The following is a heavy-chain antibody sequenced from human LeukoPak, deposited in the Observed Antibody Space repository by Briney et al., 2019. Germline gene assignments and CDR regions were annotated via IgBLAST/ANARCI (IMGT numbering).Heavy chain of an antibody. CDR1: GFTFSSYA. Sequence: PGGSLRLSCAASGFTFSSYAMGWVRQAPGKGLEWVSGISGTGGNTYYADSVKGRFTISRDNSKNTLYMQMNSLRAEDTAVYYCAKVSWLGTLPSYHFDSWGQGTQVTVSS. D-gene: IGHD6-19*01. CDR2: ISGTGGNT. CDR3: AKVSWLGTLPSYHFDS. V-gene: IGHV3-23*01. J-gene: IGHJ4*02.